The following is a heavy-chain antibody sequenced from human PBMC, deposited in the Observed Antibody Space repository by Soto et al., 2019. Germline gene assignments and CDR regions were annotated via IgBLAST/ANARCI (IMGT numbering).Heavy chain of an antibody. J-gene: IGHJ6*02. Sequence: HPGGSLRLSCAASGFTFSSYGMHWVRQAPGKGLEWVAVISYDGSNKYYADSVKGRFTISRDNSKNTLYLQMNSLRAEDTAVYYCAKDIYYDISIGMDVWGQGTTVTVSS. CDR1: GFTFSSYG. V-gene: IGHV3-30*18. CDR2: ISYDGSNK. CDR3: AKDIYYDISIGMDV. D-gene: IGHD3-22*01.